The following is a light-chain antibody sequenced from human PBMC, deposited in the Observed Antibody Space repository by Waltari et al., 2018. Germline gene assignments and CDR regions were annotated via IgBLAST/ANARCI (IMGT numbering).Light chain of an antibody. J-gene: IGLJ1*01. CDR2: DVS. CDR1: SSDVGDYSY. Sequence: QSALTQPRSVSGSPGQSVTISCTGTSSDVGDYSYAPWYQQHPGKAPKLMIHDVSKRPSGVPDRFSGSKSGNTASLTISGLQAEDEADYYCCSYAGSYTYVFGTGTKVTVL. V-gene: IGLV2-11*01. CDR3: CSYAGSYTYV.